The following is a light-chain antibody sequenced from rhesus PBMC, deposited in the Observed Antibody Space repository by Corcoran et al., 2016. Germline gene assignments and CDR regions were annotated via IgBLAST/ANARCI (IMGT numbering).Light chain of an antibody. CDR1: QGITND. CDR3: QHYYSSPYS. CDR2: EAS. J-gene: IGKJ2*01. V-gene: IGKV1-21*01. Sequence: DIQMTQSPSSLSASVGDRVTITCRASQGITNDLAWYQQKPGETPNLLIYEASSLQSGTPARFSGSGSGTDFTLSISSLKSEDFGTYYCQHYYSSPYSFGQGTKVEIK.